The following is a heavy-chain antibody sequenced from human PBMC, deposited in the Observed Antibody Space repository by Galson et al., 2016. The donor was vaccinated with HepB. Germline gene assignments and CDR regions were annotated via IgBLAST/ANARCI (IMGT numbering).Heavy chain of an antibody. V-gene: IGHV3-23*01. D-gene: IGHD2-2*02. CDR2: ISGNGDDI. CDR3: AKDTKSYRFYFDY. Sequence: LEWVSEISGNGDDINYADSLKGRFTTSRDNSRNTLYLHMNSLRAEDTAVYYCAKDTKSYRFYFDYWGQGILVTVSS. J-gene: IGHJ4*02.